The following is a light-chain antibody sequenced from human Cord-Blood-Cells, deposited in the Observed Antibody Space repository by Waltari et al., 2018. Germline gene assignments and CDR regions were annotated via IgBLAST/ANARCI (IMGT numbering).Light chain of an antibody. V-gene: IGKV1-39*01. J-gene: IGKJ5*01. CDR1: QSISSY. Sequence: DIQLTQSPSSLSASVGDRVTITCRASQSISSYLNWYQQKPGKAPKLLIYAAASLQSGVPSRFSGGGSGTDFTLTISSRQPEDFATYYCQQRYSTPITFGQGTRLEIK. CDR2: AAA. CDR3: QQRYSTPIT.